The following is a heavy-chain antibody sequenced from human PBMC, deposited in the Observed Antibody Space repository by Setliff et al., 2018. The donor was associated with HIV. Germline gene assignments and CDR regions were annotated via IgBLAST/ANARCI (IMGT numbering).Heavy chain of an antibody. Sequence: PGGSLRLSCVASGFTFSSYCMDWFRQAPGKGLEWVSSISFGSTYIYQSDSVRGRFTISRDDAKKSLHLQMNSLGAEDTAVYYCARSGGIGNYNWDVWGKGTTVTVSS. J-gene: IGHJ6*03. CDR1: GFTFSSYC. CDR2: ISFGSTYI. D-gene: IGHD3-16*01. V-gene: IGHV3-21*01. CDR3: ARSGGIGNYNWDV.